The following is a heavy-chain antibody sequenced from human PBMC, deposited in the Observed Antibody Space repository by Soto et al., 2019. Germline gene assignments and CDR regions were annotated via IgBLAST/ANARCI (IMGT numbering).Heavy chain of an antibody. Sequence: EVQLLESGGDLVQPGGSLRLSCVASGLTFSSYAMSWVRQAPGKGLEWVSVISGSGGYTDYADSVKGRFTISRDNAKNSLYLEMNSLRAEDTAVYYCARESEDLTSNFDYWGQGTLVTVSS. CDR1: GLTFSSYA. CDR3: ARESEDLTSNFDY. CDR2: ISGSGGYT. V-gene: IGHV3-23*01. J-gene: IGHJ4*02.